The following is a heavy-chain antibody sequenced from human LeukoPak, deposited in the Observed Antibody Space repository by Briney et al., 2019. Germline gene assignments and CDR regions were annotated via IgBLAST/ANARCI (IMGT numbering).Heavy chain of an antibody. Sequence: PGGSLRLSCAASGFPFSAYSMNWVRQAPGKGLEWVSSISGSSSYMFYADSVKDRFTISRDNAKNSLYLQMNSLRAEDTAVYYCAKAYYDSSGYSYYFDYWGQGTLVTVSS. CDR1: GFPFSAYS. D-gene: IGHD3-22*01. V-gene: IGHV3-21*01. J-gene: IGHJ4*02. CDR2: ISGSSSYM. CDR3: AKAYYDSSGYSYYFDY.